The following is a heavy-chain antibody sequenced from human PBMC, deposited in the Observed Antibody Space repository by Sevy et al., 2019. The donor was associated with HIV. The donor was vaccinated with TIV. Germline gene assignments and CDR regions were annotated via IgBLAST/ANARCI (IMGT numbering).Heavy chain of an antibody. CDR1: GFTFSSYA. CDR3: AKDRIAAAGYCDY. CDR2: ISGSGGST. J-gene: IGHJ4*02. D-gene: IGHD6-13*01. V-gene: IGHV3-23*01. Sequence: GGSLRLSCAASGFTFSSYAMSWVRQAPGKGLEWVSAISGSGGSTYYADSVKGRFTISRDNSKNKQYLQMNSLRAEDTDVYYCAKDRIAAAGYCDYWGQGTLVTVSS.